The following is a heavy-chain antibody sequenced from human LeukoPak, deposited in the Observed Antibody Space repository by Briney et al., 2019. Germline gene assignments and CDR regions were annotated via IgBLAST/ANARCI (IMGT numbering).Heavy chain of an antibody. V-gene: IGHV3-30*04. Sequence: PGGSLRLSCAASAFTFSSYAMHWVRQAPGKGLEWVAVISYDGSNKYYADSVKGRFTISRDNSKNTLYLQMNSLRAEDTAVYYCARGDYGDYWGQGTLVTVSS. J-gene: IGHJ4*02. CDR2: ISYDGSNK. CDR1: AFTFSSYA. CDR3: ARGDYGDY.